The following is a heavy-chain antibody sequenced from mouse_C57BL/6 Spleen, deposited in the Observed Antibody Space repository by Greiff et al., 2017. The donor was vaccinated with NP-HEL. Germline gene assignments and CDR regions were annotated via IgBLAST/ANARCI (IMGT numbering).Heavy chain of an antibody. CDR3: ARSGWDVSFDY. Sequence: QVQLKESGAELVRPGSSVKLSCKASGYTFTSYWMDWVKQRPGQGLEWIGNIYPSDSETHYNQKFKDKATLTVDKSSSTAYMQLSSLTSEDSAVYYCARSGWDVSFDYWGQGTTLTVSS. J-gene: IGHJ2*01. CDR1: GYTFTSYW. V-gene: IGHV1-61*01. D-gene: IGHD4-1*01. CDR2: IYPSDSET.